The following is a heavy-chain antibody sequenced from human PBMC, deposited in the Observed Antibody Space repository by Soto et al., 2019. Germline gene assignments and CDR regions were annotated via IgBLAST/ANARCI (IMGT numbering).Heavy chain of an antibody. D-gene: IGHD6-13*01. Sequence: QVQLVQSGAEVKKPGSSVKVSCKASGGTFSSYAISWVRQAPGQGLEWMGGIIPIFGTANNAQKFQGRVTLTADASTSTAYMELSSLRSEDTSVYYSATDPSIAAAGTSAYFYCGMDVWGQRTTVTVSS. CDR2: IIPIFGTA. J-gene: IGHJ6*02. CDR1: GGTFSSYA. V-gene: IGHV1-69*01. CDR3: ATDPSIAAAGTSAYFYCGMDV.